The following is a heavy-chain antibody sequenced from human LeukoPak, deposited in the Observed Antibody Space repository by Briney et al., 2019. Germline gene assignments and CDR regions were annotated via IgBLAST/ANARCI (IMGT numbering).Heavy chain of an antibody. CDR2: IHYTGST. J-gene: IGHJ5*02. CDR3: ARYIPLTTYSSSLPTNWFDP. CDR1: GGSSSSNY. D-gene: IGHD6-13*01. V-gene: IGHV4-59*01. Sequence: SETLSLTCTVSGGSSSSNYWSWIRQPPGKGLEWIGYIHYTGSTNYNPSLKSRVTISIDTSKNQFSLKLSSVTAADTAVYYCARYIPLTTYSSSLPTNWFDPWGQGTLVTVSS.